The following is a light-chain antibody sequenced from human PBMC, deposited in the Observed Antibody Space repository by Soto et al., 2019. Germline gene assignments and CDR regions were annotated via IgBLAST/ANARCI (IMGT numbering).Light chain of an antibody. Sequence: IMLTQSPATLSLSPRERAPRSCRAIQSVDNYLDWYQQKPGQAPRLLIYESSNRATGIPARFSGSGSGTDFILTISSLEPEDFAVYYCQQRSNWPPKLTFGGGTKVDI. J-gene: IGKJ4*01. V-gene: IGKV3-11*01. CDR2: ESS. CDR3: QQRSNWPPKLT. CDR1: QSVDNY.